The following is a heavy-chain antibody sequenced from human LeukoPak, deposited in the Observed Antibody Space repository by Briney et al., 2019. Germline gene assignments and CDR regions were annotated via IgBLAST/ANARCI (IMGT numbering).Heavy chain of an antibody. CDR1: GSTFTTYY. CDR3: ARLSQQTFDI. J-gene: IGHJ3*02. V-gene: IGHV1-46*01. Sequence: ASVKVSCKASGSTFTTYYMHWVRQAPGQGLEWMGIIDPSGGSTSYAQKFQGRVTMTRDTSTSTVYMELSSLRSDDTAVYYCARLSQQTFDIWGQGTLVTVSS. CDR2: IDPSGGST.